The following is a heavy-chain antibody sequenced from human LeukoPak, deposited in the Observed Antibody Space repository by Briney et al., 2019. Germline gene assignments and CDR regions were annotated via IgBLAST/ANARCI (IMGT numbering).Heavy chain of an antibody. CDR1: GGSISSGDYY. V-gene: IGHV4-30-4*08. J-gene: IGHJ4*02. CDR3: ARASGYCSSTSCPMGFDY. Sequence: SETLSLTCTVSGGSISSGDYYWSWIRQPPGKGLEWIGYIYYSGSTYYNPSLKSRVTISVDTSKNQFSLKLSSVTAADTAVYYYARASGYCSSTSCPMGFDYWGQGTLVTVSS. CDR2: IYYSGST. D-gene: IGHD2-2*01.